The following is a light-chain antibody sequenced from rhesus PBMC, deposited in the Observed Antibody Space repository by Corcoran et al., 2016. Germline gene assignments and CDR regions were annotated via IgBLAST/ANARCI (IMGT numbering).Light chain of an antibody. Sequence: DIQMTQSPSSLFASVGDRVTITCQASQGISNNSAWYQQKPGKVPNLLYYATATLQSGVPSRVSGSGSGTRFTLTISRLRPEDFGTYCYQQGYGFGPGPKLEIK. J-gene: IGKJ3*01. CDR1: QGISNN. V-gene: IGKV1S17*01. CDR3: QQGYG. CDR2: ATA.